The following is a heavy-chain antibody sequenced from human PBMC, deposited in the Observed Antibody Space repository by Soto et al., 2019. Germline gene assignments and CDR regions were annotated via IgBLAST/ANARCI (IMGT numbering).Heavy chain of an antibody. Sequence: GGSLRLSCAASGFTFSTYDMHWVRQATGKGLEWVSAIGAADDPYYSGSVKGRFTISRENAKNSLYLQMNSLRAGDTAIYFCARLRKGGFCDYWGQGSLVTVSS. CDR1: GFTFSTYD. J-gene: IGHJ4*02. CDR2: IGAADDP. CDR3: ARLRKGGFCDY. D-gene: IGHD1-26*01. V-gene: IGHV3-13*05.